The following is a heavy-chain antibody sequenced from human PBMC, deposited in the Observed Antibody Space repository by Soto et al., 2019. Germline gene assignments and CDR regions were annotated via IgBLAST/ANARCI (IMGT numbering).Heavy chain of an antibody. V-gene: IGHV3-74*01. J-gene: IGHJ4*02. CDR3: AREYYGLLTGYYNDF. D-gene: IGHD3-9*01. Sequence: QLLESGGGLVQPGGSLRLSCAASGFPFNTYWMHWVRHTPGKGLDWVSRISGDGSTTYYAEAVTCRFTVSRDNAKNTLYLHMSGLSADDKAVYFCAREYYGLLTGYYNDFWGQGTLVSVSS. CDR1: GFPFNTYW. CDR2: ISGDGSTT.